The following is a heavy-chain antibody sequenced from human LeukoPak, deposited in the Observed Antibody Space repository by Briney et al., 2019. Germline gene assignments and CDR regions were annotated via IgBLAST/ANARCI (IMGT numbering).Heavy chain of an antibody. CDR2: ISSSSSYI. Sequence: GGSLRLSCAASGFTFSSYSMNWVRQAPGKGLEWVLSISSSSSYIYYADSVKGRFTISRDNAKNSLYLQMNSLRAEDTAVYYCAMILGGYAPGDYWGQGTLVTVSS. CDR1: GFTFSSYS. D-gene: IGHD5-12*01. CDR3: AMILGGYAPGDY. J-gene: IGHJ4*02. V-gene: IGHV3-21*01.